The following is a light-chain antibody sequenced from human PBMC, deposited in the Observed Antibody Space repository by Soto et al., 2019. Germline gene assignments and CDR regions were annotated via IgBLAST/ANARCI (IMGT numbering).Light chain of an antibody. CDR1: QSVSSN. J-gene: IGKJ2*01. Sequence: EIVMTQSPATLSVSPGERAALSCRATQSVSSNFAWYQQKPGQAPRLLIYGASTRATGIPARFSGSGSGTDFTLTISSLQSEDFAVYDCQQYNNWPYTFGQGTKLEIK. V-gene: IGKV3-15*01. CDR2: GAS. CDR3: QQYNNWPYT.